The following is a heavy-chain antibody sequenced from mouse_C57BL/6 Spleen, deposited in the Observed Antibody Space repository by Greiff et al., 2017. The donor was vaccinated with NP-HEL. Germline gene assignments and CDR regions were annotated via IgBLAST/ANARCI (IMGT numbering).Heavy chain of an antibody. D-gene: IGHD1-1*01. CDR1: GFSLTSYG. CDR2: IWSDGST. V-gene: IGHV2-6-1*01. Sequence: QVQLKDSGPGLVAPSQSLSITCTVSGFSLTSYGVHWVRQPPGKGLEWLVVIWSDGSTTYNSALKSRLSISKDNSKSQVFLKMNSLQTDDTAMYYCARQDGSSYNYAMDYWGQGTSVTVSS. CDR3: ARQDGSSYNYAMDY. J-gene: IGHJ4*01.